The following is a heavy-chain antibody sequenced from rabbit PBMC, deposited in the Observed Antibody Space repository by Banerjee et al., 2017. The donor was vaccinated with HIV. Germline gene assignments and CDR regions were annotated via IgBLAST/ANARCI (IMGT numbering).Heavy chain of an antibody. CDR3: VRGGYYTSGWKFNL. J-gene: IGHJ4*01. CDR2: IDPVFGRT. V-gene: IGHV1S45*01. D-gene: IGHD4-1*01. Sequence: QEQLEESGGGLVQPEGSLTLTCTASGFSFSTTYYMSWVRQAPGKGLEWIGYIDPVFGRTYYASWVNGRFTISSHNAQNTLYLQLNSLTAADTATYFCVRGGYYTSGWKFNLWGPGTLVTVS. CDR1: GFSFSTTYY.